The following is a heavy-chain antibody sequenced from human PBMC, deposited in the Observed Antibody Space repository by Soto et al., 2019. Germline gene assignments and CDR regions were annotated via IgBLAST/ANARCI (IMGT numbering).Heavy chain of an antibody. D-gene: IGHD5-12*01. J-gene: IGHJ6*02. CDR1: GDSITSGGYY. Sequence: QLQLQESGPGLVKPSETLYLTCSVSGDSITSGGYYWGWIRQPPGKGLEWIGSIYYSGNTFYNSSLKRRVTISRDTSRNQFSLRLSSVTAADTAVYYCVSRLGYGYAMDVWGQGTTVTVSS. CDR3: VSRLGYGYAMDV. CDR2: IYYSGNT. V-gene: IGHV4-39*01.